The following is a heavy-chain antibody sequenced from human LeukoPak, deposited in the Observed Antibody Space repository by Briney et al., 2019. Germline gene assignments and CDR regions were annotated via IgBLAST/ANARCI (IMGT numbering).Heavy chain of an antibody. J-gene: IGHJ4*02. D-gene: IGHD1-26*01. V-gene: IGHV1-69*13. CDR2: IIPIFGTA. Sequence: ASVTVSCTASVGTFSSYVISWVRPAPRQGLEWMGGIIPIFGTANYAQKLQRRVTITADESTTTAYMELSSLRSEDTAAYYCARSRYSIVGATTFDYWGQGTLVTVSS. CDR3: ARSRYSIVGATTFDY. CDR1: VGTFSSYV.